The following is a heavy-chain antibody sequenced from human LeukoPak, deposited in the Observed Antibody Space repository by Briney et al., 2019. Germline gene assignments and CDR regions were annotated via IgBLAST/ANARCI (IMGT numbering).Heavy chain of an antibody. J-gene: IGHJ4*02. CDR2: ISGSGGST. CDR3: AKDQESFDY. V-gene: IGHV3-23*01. Sequence: GGSLRLSCGASGFTFDDYWMSWVRQAPGKGLEWVSAISGSGGSTYYADSVKGRFTISRDNSKNTLYLQMNSLRAEDTAVYYCAKDQESFDYWGQGTLVTVSS. CDR1: GFTFDDYW.